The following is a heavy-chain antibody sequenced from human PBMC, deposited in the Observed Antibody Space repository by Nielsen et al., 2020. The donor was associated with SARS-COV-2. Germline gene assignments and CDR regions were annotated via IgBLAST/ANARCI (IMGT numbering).Heavy chain of an antibody. D-gene: IGHD4-17*01. CDR2: ISHDGSNN. Sequence: GGSLRLSCAASGFTFSNYAMHWLRQAPGKGLEWVAIISHDGSNNHYADSVKGRFTISRHNSYNTLLLQMNSLRGEDTAVYYCARDRTPYGDYVYYFEDWGQGTPVTVSS. J-gene: IGHJ4*01. CDR3: ARDRTPYGDYVYYFED. V-gene: IGHV3-30-3*01. CDR1: GFTFSNYA.